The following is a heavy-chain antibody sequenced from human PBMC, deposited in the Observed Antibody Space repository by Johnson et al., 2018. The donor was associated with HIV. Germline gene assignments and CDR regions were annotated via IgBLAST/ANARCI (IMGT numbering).Heavy chain of an antibody. Sequence: VQLVESGGGLVQPGGSLKLSCAASGLTFSDSAMHWVRQASGKGLEWVGRIRSKANSYATAFAASVKGRFTISRDNAKNSLYLHMNSLRAEDTALYYWAREPELELQFSHAFDFWGQGTMVSVSS. CDR2: IRSKANSYAT. CDR1: GLTFSDSA. V-gene: IGHV3-73*02. J-gene: IGHJ3*01. CDR3: AREPELELQFSHAFDF. D-gene: IGHD1-7*01.